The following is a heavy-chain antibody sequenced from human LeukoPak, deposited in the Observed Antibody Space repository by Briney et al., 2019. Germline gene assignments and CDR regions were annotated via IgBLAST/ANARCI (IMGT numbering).Heavy chain of an antibody. CDR3: ARSIYDFWSGYYTRWFDP. Sequence: SETLSLTCAVYGGSFSGYYWSWIRQPPGKGLEWIGEINHSGSTNYNPSLKSRVTISVDTSKNQFSLKLSSVTAADTAVYYCARSIYDFWSGYYTRWFDPWGQGTLVTVSS. CDR2: INHSGST. D-gene: IGHD3-3*01. CDR1: GGSFSGYY. V-gene: IGHV4-34*01. J-gene: IGHJ5*02.